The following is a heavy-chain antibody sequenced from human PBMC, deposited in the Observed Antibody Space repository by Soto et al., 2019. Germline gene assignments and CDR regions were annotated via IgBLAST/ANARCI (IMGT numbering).Heavy chain of an antibody. J-gene: IGHJ6*02. V-gene: IGHV3-23*01. CDR3: AQDRGAMTLLGYGMDV. Sequence: EVQLLESGGGLVQPGGSLRLSCAASGFTFSTYAMSWVRQAPGKGLEWVSGIPKSGDSTYYADSVKGRFTISRDNSKNARYLQMNSLRAEDTAVYYCAQDRGAMTLLGYGMDVWGQGTTVTVSS. CDR2: IPKSGDST. D-gene: IGHD2-2*01. CDR1: GFTFSTYA.